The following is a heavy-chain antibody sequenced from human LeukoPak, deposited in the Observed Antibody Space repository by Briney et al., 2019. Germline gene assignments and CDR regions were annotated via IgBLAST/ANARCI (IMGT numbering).Heavy chain of an antibody. CDR1: GFTFSSYW. CDR3: ASDDFSGYSY. CDR2: IKQDGGDE. Sequence: GGSLRLSCAASGFTFSSYWMSWVPQAPGKGLEWVANIKQDGGDENYVVSVKGRFTISRDNAKNSLYLQMNSLRVDDTAVYYCASDDFSGYSYWGQGTLVTVFS. J-gene: IGHJ4*02. V-gene: IGHV3-7*04. D-gene: IGHD3-22*01.